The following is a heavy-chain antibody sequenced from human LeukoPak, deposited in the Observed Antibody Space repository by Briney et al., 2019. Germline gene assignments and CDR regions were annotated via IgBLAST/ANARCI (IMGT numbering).Heavy chain of an antibody. CDR2: IYTSGST. CDR1: GGSISSYY. J-gene: IGHJ4*02. V-gene: IGHV4-4*07. Sequence: PSETLSLTCTVSGGSISSYYWSWIRQPAGKGLEWIGHIYTSGSTNYNPSLKSRVTMSVDTSKNQFSLKLSSVTAADTAVYYCARESKDYVWGSYRYSPFDYWGQGTLVTVSS. D-gene: IGHD3-16*02. CDR3: ARESKDYVWGSYRYSPFDY.